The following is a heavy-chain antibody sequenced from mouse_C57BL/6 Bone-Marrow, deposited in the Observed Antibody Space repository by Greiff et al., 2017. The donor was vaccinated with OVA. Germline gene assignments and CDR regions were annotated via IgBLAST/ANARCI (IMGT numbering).Heavy chain of an antibody. V-gene: IGHV7-3*01. CDR2: IRNKPNGSTT. CDR1: GFTFTNYY. D-gene: IGHD1-1*01. J-gene: IGHJ2*01. Sequence: EVKLMESGGGLVQPGDSLSLSCAASGFTFTNYYMSWVRQPPGKALEWLAFIRNKPNGSTTEYSAPVKGRFTISRDNSQSILYLQMNALRAEDSATYYCARYKGRVAVDYFDYWGQGTALTVSS. CDR3: ARYKGRVAVDYFDY.